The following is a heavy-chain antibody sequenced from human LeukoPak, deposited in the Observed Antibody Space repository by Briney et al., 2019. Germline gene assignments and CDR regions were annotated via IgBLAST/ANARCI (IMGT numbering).Heavy chain of an antibody. Sequence: GASVKVSCKASGGTFSRYAISWVRQAPGQGLEWMGGIIPIFGTANYAQKFQGRVTITTDESTSTAYMELSSLRSEDTAVYYCASNSGSYYTPFDYWGQGTLVTVSS. CDR2: IIPIFGTA. J-gene: IGHJ4*02. CDR3: ASNSGSYYTPFDY. CDR1: GGTFSRYA. D-gene: IGHD1-26*01. V-gene: IGHV1-69*05.